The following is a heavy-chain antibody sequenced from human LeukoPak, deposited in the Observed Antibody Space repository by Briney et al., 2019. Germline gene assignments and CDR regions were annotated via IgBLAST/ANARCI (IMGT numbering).Heavy chain of an antibody. V-gene: IGHV3-7*01. D-gene: IGHD2/OR15-2a*01. CDR1: GFTFSNNW. Sequence: GGSLRLSCAASGFTFSNNWMAWVRQAPGKGPELVAHINHDGSHTGYVDSVKGRFTISRDNSKNSLYLQLNGLRAEDTAMYYCAKYLSRAFDCWGQGSLITVSS. J-gene: IGHJ4*02. CDR2: INHDGSHT. CDR3: AKYLSRAFDC.